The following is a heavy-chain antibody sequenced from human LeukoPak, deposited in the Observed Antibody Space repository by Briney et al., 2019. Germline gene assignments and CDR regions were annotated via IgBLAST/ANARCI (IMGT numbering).Heavy chain of an antibody. CDR2: IYHSGST. CDR3: ARDLFLGFGELLSVPFDY. J-gene: IGHJ4*02. D-gene: IGHD3-10*01. CDR1: GYSISSGYY. V-gene: IGHV4-38-2*02. Sequence: SETLSLTCTVSGYSISSGYYWGWIRQPPGKGLEWIGSIYHSGSTYYNPSLKSRVTISVDTSKNQFSLKLSSVTAADTAVYYCARDLFLGFGELLSVPFDYWGQGTLVTVSS.